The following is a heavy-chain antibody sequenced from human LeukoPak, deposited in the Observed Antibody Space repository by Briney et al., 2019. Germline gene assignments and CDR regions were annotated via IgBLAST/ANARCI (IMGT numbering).Heavy chain of an antibody. CDR1: GDSVSSNSVT. D-gene: IGHD6-13*01. Sequence: SQTLSLTCAISGDSVSSNSVTWNWIRQSPSRGLEWLGRTYYRSKWYNDYAVSVKSRITINPDTSKNQFSLQLNSVTPEDTAVYYCARYNIAAAGTGFDYWGQGTLVTVSS. CDR2: TYYRSKWYN. V-gene: IGHV6-1*01. J-gene: IGHJ4*02. CDR3: ARYNIAAAGTGFDY.